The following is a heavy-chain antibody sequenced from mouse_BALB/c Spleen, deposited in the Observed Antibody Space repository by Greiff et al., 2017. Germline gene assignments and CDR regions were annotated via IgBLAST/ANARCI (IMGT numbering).Heavy chain of an antibody. CDR3: ASRQGYGNSYYFDY. CDR1: GFTFSSYA. CDR2: ISSGGSYT. V-gene: IGHV5-9-3*01. Sequence: VQLKQSGGGLVKPGGSLKLSCAASGFTFSSYAMSWVRQTPEKRLEWVATISSGGSYTYYPDSVKGRFTISRDNAKNTLYLQMSSLRSEDTAMYYCASRQGYGNSYYFDYWGQGTTLTVSS. J-gene: IGHJ2*01. D-gene: IGHD2-1*01.